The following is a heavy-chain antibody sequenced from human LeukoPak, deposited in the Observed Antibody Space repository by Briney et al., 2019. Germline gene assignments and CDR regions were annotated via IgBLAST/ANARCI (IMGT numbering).Heavy chain of an antibody. V-gene: IGHV1-69*05. Sequence: SVKVSCKASGYTFTSYGISWVRQAPGQGLEWMGGIIPIFGTANYAQKFQGRVTITTDESTSTAYMELSSLRSEDTAVYYCARRYYYDSSGYYYGPHDAFDIWGQGTMVTVSS. CDR3: ARRYYYDSSGYYYGPHDAFDI. D-gene: IGHD3-22*01. CDR1: GYTFTSYG. J-gene: IGHJ3*02. CDR2: IIPIFGTA.